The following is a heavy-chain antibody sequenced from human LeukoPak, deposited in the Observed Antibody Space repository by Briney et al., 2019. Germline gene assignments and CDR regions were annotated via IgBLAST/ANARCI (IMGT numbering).Heavy chain of an antibody. Sequence: GGSLRLSCAASGFTFSSYWMSWVRQAPGKGLEWVANIKQDGSEEYYVDSVKGRFTISRDNAKNSLYLQMNSLRAGDTAVYYCAREFSGYDHTQNYGMDVWGQGTTVTVSS. CDR2: IKQDGSEE. D-gene: IGHD5-12*01. CDR3: AREFSGYDHTQNYGMDV. V-gene: IGHV3-7*01. J-gene: IGHJ6*02. CDR1: GFTFSSYW.